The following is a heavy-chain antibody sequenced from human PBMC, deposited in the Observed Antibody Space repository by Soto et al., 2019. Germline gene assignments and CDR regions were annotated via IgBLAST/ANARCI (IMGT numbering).Heavy chain of an antibody. V-gene: IGHV1-8*01. CDR1: GYTFTSYD. CDR2: MNPNSGNT. J-gene: IGHJ4*02. D-gene: IGHD3-3*01. Sequence: ASVKVSCKASGYTFTSYDINWVRQATGQGLEWMGWMNPNSGNTGYAQKFQGRVTMTTDTSTSTAYMELRSLRSDDTAVYYCARDRATGRRAGITIFVASNYFDYWGQGTLVTVSS. CDR3: ARDRATGRRAGITIFVASNYFDY.